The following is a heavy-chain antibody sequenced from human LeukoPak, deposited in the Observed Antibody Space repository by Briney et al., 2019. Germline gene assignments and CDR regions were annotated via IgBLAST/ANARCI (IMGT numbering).Heavy chain of an antibody. J-gene: IGHJ4*02. V-gene: IGHV4-59*01. CDR1: GGSITNNY. D-gene: IGHD4-17*01. CDR2: IYYSGNT. CDR3: ARWRYVDSERTFDY. Sequence: SETLSLTCTVSGGSITNNYWAWIRQPPGKGLEWIGYIYYSGNTNYNPSLKSRVTISVDTSKNQFSLKLTSATAADTAIYFCARWRYVDSERTFDYWGQGTRVTVPS.